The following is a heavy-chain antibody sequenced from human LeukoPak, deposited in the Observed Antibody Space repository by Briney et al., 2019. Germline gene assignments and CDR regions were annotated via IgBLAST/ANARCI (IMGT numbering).Heavy chain of an antibody. D-gene: IGHD5-18*01. CDR3: ARDELHRAGYSYGFCFDY. CDR2: INPNSGGT. Sequence: GASVKVSCKASGYTFTGYYMHWVRQAPGQGLEWMGWINPNSGGTNYAQKFQGRVTMTRDTSISTAYMELSRLRSDDTAVYYCARDELHRAGYSYGFCFDYWGQGTLVTVSS. V-gene: IGHV1-2*02. J-gene: IGHJ4*02. CDR1: GYTFTGYY.